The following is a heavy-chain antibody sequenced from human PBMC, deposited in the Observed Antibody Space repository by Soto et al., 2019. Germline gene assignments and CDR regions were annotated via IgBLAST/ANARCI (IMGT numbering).Heavy chain of an antibody. V-gene: IGHV1-2*02. Sequence: QVQLEQSGAEVKKPGASVKVSCKASAYIFTDYYIHWVRQAPGQGLEWMGWIIPNNGGTKYAQKFQDRVTMNRDTSITTAYMDLSRLRSDDTAVYYCARGTFDTSGNYFAGWFGPWGQGTLVTVSS. CDR1: AYIFTDYY. J-gene: IGHJ5*02. CDR3: ARGTFDTSGNYFAGWFGP. D-gene: IGHD3-22*01. CDR2: IIPNNGGT.